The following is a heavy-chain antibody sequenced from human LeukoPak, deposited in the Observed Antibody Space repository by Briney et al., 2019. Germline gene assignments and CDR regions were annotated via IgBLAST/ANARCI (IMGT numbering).Heavy chain of an antibody. D-gene: IGHD6-6*01. J-gene: IGHJ3*02. CDR1: CPSISSGGYA. Sequence: ASETLSLACPVSCPSISSGGYASCWIRQPPGKGLEWNVYIYHSGSTYYNRSLKSRVTISVDRSKNQFSLKLSSVTAADTAVYYCARARAPMAARLDAFDIWGQGTMVTVSS. CDR2: IYHSGST. CDR3: ARARAPMAARLDAFDI. V-gene: IGHV4-30-2*01.